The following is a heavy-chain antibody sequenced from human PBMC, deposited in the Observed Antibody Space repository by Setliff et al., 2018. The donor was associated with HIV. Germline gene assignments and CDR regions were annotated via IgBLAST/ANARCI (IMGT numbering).Heavy chain of an antibody. CDR3: ARDYYSSGWYDFSDY. Sequence: PGGSLRLSCAASGFNFKTYGMTWVRQAPGKGLEWVANIGQDGSEKNYVDSVKGRFTISRDNAKNSLYLQMNSLRAEDTAVYYCARDYYSSGWYDFSDYWGQGTLVTVSS. J-gene: IGHJ4*02. CDR1: GFNFKTYG. D-gene: IGHD6-19*01. V-gene: IGHV3-7*01. CDR2: IGQDGSEK.